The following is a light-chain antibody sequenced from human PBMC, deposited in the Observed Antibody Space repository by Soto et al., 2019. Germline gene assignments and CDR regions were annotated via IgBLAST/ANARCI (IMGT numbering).Light chain of an antibody. Sequence: EIMLTQSPATLSLSPVERAALSCRASQGVGRFLAWYQQKPGQAPRLLIYDASNRATGIPARFSGSGSETDFTLAIDNLEPEDFAVYYCQQRGGWPLTFGGGTKVEIK. CDR2: DAS. CDR3: QQRGGWPLT. CDR1: QGVGRF. J-gene: IGKJ4*01. V-gene: IGKV3-11*01.